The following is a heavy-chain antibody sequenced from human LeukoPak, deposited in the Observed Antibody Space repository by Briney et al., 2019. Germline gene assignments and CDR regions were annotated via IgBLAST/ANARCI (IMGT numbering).Heavy chain of an antibody. CDR3: AAAPSGSYYPYFDY. V-gene: IGHV4-59*08. CDR1: GGSISSYY. J-gene: IGHJ4*02. Sequence: PSEALSLTCTVSGGSISSYYWSWIRQPPGKGLEWIGYIYYSGSTNYNPSLKSRVTISVDTSKNQFSLKLSSVTAADTAVYYRAAAPSGSYYPYFDYWGQGTLVTVSS. D-gene: IGHD3-10*01. CDR2: IYYSGST.